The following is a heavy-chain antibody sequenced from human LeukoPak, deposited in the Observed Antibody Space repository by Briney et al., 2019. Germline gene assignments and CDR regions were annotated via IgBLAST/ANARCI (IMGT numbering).Heavy chain of an antibody. J-gene: IGHJ4*02. Sequence: GGSLRVSCAASGFTFSSYSMNWVRQAPGKGLEWVSSITSSPTYTHYADSVKGRFTISRDNAEDSLHLHMDSLRAEDTAVFYCARLVDGRWSGTTCYFDYWGQGTLVTVSS. CDR1: GFTFSSYS. V-gene: IGHV3-21*04. D-gene: IGHD3-3*01. CDR3: ARLVDGRWSGTTCYFDY. CDR2: ITSSPTYT.